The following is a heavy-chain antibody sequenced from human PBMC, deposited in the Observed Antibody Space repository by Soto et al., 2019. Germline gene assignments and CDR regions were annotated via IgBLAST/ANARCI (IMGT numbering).Heavy chain of an antibody. CDR3: ARDPYGRELRVWFDP. J-gene: IGHJ5*02. CDR1: GFTFSSYW. D-gene: IGHD1-26*01. CDR2: IKQDGSEK. Sequence: GGSLRLSCAASGFTFSSYWMSWVRQAPGKGLEWVANIKQDGSEKYYVDSVKGRFTISRDNAKNSLYLQMNSLRAEDTAVYYCARDPYGRELRVWFDPWGQGTLVTVSS. V-gene: IGHV3-7*01.